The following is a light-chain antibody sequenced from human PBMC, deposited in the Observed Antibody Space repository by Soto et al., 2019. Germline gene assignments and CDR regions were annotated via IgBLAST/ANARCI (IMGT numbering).Light chain of an antibody. CDR2: NVY. CDR1: SSDVGAYNF. V-gene: IGLV2-14*03. CDR3: SAYTVSRTYV. J-gene: IGLJ1*01. Sequence: QSVLTQPASVSGSPGQSITISCTGTSSDVGAYNFVSWHQQHPGKAPKLMIYNVYDRPSGISYRFSGSKSGNTASLTISGLKGEDEADYYCSAYTVSRTYVFGTGTRSPX.